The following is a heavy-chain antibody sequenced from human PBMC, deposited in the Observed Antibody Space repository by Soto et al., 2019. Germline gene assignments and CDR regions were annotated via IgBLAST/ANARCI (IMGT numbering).Heavy chain of an antibody. V-gene: IGHV3-23*01. CDR1: GFTFSSYA. CDR2: ISGSADTT. Sequence: EVQLLESGGGLVQPGGSLRLSCAASGFTFSSYAMSWVRHTPGKGLEWVSVISGSADTTVYADSVKGRFATSRDNAKNTVYLQMNSLRADDTAVYYWAKDGIDTVTFEYWGQGTLVTVSS. CDR3: AKDGIDTVTFEY. D-gene: IGHD4-17*01. J-gene: IGHJ4*02.